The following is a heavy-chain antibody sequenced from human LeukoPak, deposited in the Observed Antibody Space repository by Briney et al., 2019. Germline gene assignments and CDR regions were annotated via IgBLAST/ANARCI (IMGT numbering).Heavy chain of an antibody. CDR2: ISGYNGQT. CDR1: GYNFNTYG. CDR3: ARSPIYYYDTSGLYDFEY. D-gene: IGHD3-22*01. V-gene: IGHV1-18*04. Sequence: ASVTVSCKASGYNFNTYGISWVRQAPGQGLEWMGWISGYNGQTNYTQNFEGRVTMTTDTSTSTAYMELRSLRSDDTAVYYCARSPIYYYDTSGLYDFEYWGLGTLVTVSS. J-gene: IGHJ4*02.